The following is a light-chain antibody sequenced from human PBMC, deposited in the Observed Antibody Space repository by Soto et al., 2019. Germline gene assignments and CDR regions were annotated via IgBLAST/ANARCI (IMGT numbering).Light chain of an antibody. J-gene: IGKJ2*01. CDR2: WAS. CDR3: QQYYSAPFT. V-gene: IGKV4-1*01. Sequence: DTVMTQSPDSLAVSLGERATINCKSSQTLLNSSNNKNYLAWYQQKPGQPPKLLIYWASTRESGVPDRFSGSGSGTDFTLSFNSLQAEDVAVYYCQQYYSAPFTFGQGPKLEIK. CDR1: QTLLNSSNNKNY.